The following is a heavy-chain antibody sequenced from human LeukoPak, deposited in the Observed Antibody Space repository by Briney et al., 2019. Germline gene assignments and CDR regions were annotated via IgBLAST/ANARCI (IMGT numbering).Heavy chain of an antibody. V-gene: IGHV3-23*01. J-gene: IGHJ4*02. CDR3: AKHRFESGGYHSTD. CDR1: GFTFSSYA. CDR2: ISGGSGST. Sequence: GGSLRLSCAASGFTFSSYAMSWVRQAPGKGLAWVSTISGGSGSTYCADSVKGRFTISRDNSKNTLYLQMNSLRDEVTAVYYCAKHRFESGGYHSTDWGQGTLVTVSS. D-gene: IGHD3-22*01.